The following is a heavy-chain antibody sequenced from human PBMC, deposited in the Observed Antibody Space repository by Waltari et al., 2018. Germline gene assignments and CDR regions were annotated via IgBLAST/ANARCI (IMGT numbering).Heavy chain of an antibody. CDR1: GFTFTTYA. CDR2: IGESGGHT. J-gene: IGHJ6*03. V-gene: IGHV3-23*04. Sequence: EVQLVESGGGLVQPGESLRLSCAASGFTFTTYAMSWVRQAPGKWLEWVSSIGESGGHTYYADSVRGRFPISRDDSKNTLYLQLNSLRAEDTAVYFCARAQGTGIHYYMDVWGKGTTVTVSS. D-gene: IGHD3-9*01. CDR3: ARAQGTGIHYYMDV.